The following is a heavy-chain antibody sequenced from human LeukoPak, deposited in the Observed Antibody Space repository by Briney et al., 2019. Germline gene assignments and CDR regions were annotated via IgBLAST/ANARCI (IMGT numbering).Heavy chain of an antibody. CDR1: GGSISSGGYY. D-gene: IGHD3-22*01. Sequence: SQTLSLTCTVSGGSISSGGYYWSWIRQPPGKGLEWIGEINHSGSTNYNPSLKSRVTISVDTSKNQFSLKLSSVTAADTAVYYCARGDMGYDSSGYYYTGQNWFDPWGQGTLVTVSS. V-gene: IGHV4-30-2*01. CDR3: ARGDMGYDSSGYYYTGQNWFDP. J-gene: IGHJ5*02. CDR2: INHSGST.